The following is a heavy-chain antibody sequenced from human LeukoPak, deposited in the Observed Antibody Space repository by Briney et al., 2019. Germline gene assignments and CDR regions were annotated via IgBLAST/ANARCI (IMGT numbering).Heavy chain of an antibody. CDR3: ARGYGSRTPDAFDI. V-gene: IGHV4-30-4*01. D-gene: IGHD3-10*01. CDR2: IYYSGST. Sequence: SETLSLTCTVSGGSISSGDYYWSWIRQPPGKGLEWIGYIYYSGSTYYNPSLKSRVTISVDTSKNQFSLKLSSVTAADTAVYYCARGYGSRTPDAFDIWGQGTMVTVSS. CDR1: GGSISSGDYY. J-gene: IGHJ3*02.